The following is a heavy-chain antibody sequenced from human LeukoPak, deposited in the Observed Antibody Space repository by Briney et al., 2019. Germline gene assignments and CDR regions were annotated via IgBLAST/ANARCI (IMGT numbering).Heavy chain of an antibody. CDR1: GYTFTGYY. V-gene: IGHV1-2*02. Sequence: ASVKVSCKASGYTFTGYYMHWVRQAPGQGLEWMGWINPNSGGTNYAQKFQGRVTMTRDTSISTAYMELSRLRSDGTAVYYCARVALGGGPTVPAAMLSWFDPWGQGTLVTVSS. CDR3: ARVALGGGPTVPAAMLSWFDP. D-gene: IGHD2-2*01. CDR2: INPNSGGT. J-gene: IGHJ5*02.